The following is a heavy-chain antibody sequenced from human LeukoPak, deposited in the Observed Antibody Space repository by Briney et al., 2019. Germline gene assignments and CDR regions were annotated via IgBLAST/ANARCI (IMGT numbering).Heavy chain of an antibody. CDR1: GGSISSYY. CDR2: IYTSGST. V-gene: IGHV4-4*07. J-gene: IGHJ4*02. CDR3: ARTRDFWSGPYYFDY. D-gene: IGHD3-3*01. Sequence: SETLSLTCTVSGGSISSYYWSWIRQPAGKGLEWIGRIYTSGSTNYNPSLKSRVTMSVDTSKNQFSLELSSVTAADTAVYYCARTRDFWSGPYYFDYWGQGTLVTVSS.